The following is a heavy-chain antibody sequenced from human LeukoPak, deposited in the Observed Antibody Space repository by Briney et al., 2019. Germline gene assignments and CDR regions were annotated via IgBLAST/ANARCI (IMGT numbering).Heavy chain of an antibody. V-gene: IGHV1-24*01. CDR3: ATDPSDVDVGAINY. J-gene: IGHJ4*02. Sequence: ASVKVSCKVSGYTFTELSMHRVRQAPGKGLEWMGGFDPEDGETIYAQKFQGRVTMTEDTSTDTAYMELSSLRSEDTAVYYCATDPSDVDVGAINYWGQGTLVTVSS. CDR2: FDPEDGET. D-gene: IGHD1-26*01. CDR1: GYTFTELS.